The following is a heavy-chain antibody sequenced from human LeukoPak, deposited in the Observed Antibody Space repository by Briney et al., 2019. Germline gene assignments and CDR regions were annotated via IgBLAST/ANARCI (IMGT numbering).Heavy chain of an antibody. J-gene: IGHJ4*02. CDR3: ARDRVGAADY. CDR2: IGTSSAYI. CDR1: GFTFSSYS. Sequence: PGGSLRLSCAASGFTFSSYSMSWVRQAPGKGLEWVSSIGTSSAYIYYAGSVKGRFTISRDNAKNSLYLQMNSLRAEDTAVYYCARDRVGAADYWGQGTLVTVSS. V-gene: IGHV3-21*01. D-gene: IGHD1-26*01.